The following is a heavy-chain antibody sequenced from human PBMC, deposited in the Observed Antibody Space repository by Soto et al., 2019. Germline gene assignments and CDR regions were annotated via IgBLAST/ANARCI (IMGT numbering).Heavy chain of an antibody. J-gene: IGHJ5*02. CDR2: INHSGST. CDR3: ARGLHYDILTGYSAPHWFDP. CDR1: GGSFSGYY. V-gene: IGHV4-34*01. Sequence: SETLSLTCAVYGGSFSGYYWSWIRQPPGKGLEWIGEINHSGSTNYNPSLKSRVTISVDTSKNQFSLKLSSVTAADTAVYYCARGLHYDILTGYSAPHWFDPWGQGTLVPVS. D-gene: IGHD3-9*01.